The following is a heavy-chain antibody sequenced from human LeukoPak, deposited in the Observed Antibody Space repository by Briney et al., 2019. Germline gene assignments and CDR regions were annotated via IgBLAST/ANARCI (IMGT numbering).Heavy chain of an antibody. V-gene: IGHV3-23*01. CDR2: IGVSGGNT. CDR1: GFIFSSYS. D-gene: IGHD3-22*01. J-gene: IGHJ4*02. CDR3: AKVALFSGYYPPFDY. Sequence: GGSLRLSCAASGFIFSSYSMSWVRQAPGKGLEWVSAIGVSGGNTYYADSVKGRFTISRDNSKNTLFLQMNSLRPEDTAVYHCAKVALFSGYYPPFDYWGQGTLVTVSS.